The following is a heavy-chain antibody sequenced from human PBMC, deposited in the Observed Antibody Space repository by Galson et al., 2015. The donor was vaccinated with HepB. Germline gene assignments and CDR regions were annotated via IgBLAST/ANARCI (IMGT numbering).Heavy chain of an antibody. CDR3: ATSGSYDILTGYYRQYYYYGMDV. CDR1: GYSFTSYW. V-gene: IGHV5-10-1*01. CDR2: IDPSDSYT. D-gene: IGHD3-9*01. J-gene: IGHJ6*02. Sequence: QSGAEVKKPGESLRISCKGSGYSFTSYWISWVRQMPGKGLEWMGRIDPSDSYTNYSPSFQGHVTISADKSISTAYPQWSSLKASDTAMYYCATSGSYDILTGYYRQYYYYGMDVWGQGTTVTVSS.